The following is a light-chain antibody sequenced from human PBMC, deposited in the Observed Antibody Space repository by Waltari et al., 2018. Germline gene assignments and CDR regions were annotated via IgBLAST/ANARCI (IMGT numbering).Light chain of an antibody. CDR2: DAS. CDR1: QDISNY. J-gene: IGKJ3*01. V-gene: IGKV1-33*01. Sequence: DIQMTQSPSSLSASVGDRVTITCQASQDISNYLNWYQQKPGKAPKLLIYDASNLETVVPSRFSGSGSGTDFTFTISSLQPEDIATYYCQQYDNLSFTFGPGTKVDIK. CDR3: QQYDNLSFT.